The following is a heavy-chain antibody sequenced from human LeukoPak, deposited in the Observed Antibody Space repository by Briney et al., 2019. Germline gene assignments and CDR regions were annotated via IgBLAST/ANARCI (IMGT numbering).Heavy chain of an antibody. Sequence: GPLRLSCAASGFTVSSNYMSWVRQAPGKGLEWIGEVSPGGYTTYNPSLRSRVIISEDTSENQLSLNVTSVTAADTALYYCARIRCGRGQARCYNHWAQGSLVTVSS. J-gene: IGHJ5*02. CDR2: VSPGGYT. D-gene: IGHD2-21*01. CDR1: GFTVSSNY. CDR3: ARIRCGRGQARCYNH. V-gene: IGHV4-34*01.